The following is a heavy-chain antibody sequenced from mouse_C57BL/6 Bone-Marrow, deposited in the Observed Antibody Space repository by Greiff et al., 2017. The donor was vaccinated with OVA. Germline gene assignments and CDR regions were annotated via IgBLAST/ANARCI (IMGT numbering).Heavy chain of an antibody. V-gene: IGHV10-3*01. CDR2: IRSKSSNYAT. D-gene: IGHD1-1*01. J-gene: IGHJ3*01. CDR3: VRENYGSSYPGWFAY. CDR1: GFTFNTYA. Sequence: DVQLQESGGGLVQPKGSLKLSCAASGFTFNTYAMHWVRQAPGKGLEWVARIRSKSSNYATYYADSVKDRFTISRDDSQSMLYLQMNNLKTEDTAMYYCVRENYGSSYPGWFAYWGQGTLVTVSA.